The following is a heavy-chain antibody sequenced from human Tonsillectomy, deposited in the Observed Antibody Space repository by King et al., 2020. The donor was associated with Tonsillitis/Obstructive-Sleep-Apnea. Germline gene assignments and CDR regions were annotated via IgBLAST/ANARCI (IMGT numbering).Heavy chain of an antibody. CDR1: GGSISSSSYY. D-gene: IGHD2-15*01. J-gene: IGHJ6*03. V-gene: IGHV4-39*01. CDR2: IYYSGST. Sequence: LQLQESGPGLVKPSETLSLTCTVSGGSISSSSYYWGWIRQPPGKGLEWIGSIYYSGSTYYNPSLKSRVTISVDTSKNQFSLKLSSVTAADTAVYYCARHLIETYCSGGSCYDRYYYYYMDVWGKGTTVTVSS. CDR3: ARHLIETYCSGGSCYDRYYYYYMDV.